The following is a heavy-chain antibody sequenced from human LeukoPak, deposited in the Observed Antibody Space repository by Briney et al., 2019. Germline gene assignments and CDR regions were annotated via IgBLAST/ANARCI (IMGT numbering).Heavy chain of an antibody. CDR2: ISYSGST. J-gene: IGHJ3*02. D-gene: IGHD3-22*01. Sequence: SEALSLTCTVSGDSVSSYYWSWIRQPPEKGLEWIGYISYSGSTNYNPPLRGRVTISVDTSKNQFSLKLSSVTAADTAVYYCARGLVTMIVVAVTFDIWGQGTMVTVSS. CDR3: ARGLVTMIVVAVTFDI. CDR1: GDSVSSYY. V-gene: IGHV4-59*02.